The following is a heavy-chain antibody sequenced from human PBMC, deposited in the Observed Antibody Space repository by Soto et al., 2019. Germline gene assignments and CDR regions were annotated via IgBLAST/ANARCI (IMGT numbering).Heavy chain of an antibody. CDR3: ARVTAAYYYDSSGCLGY. CDR2: VYYSGST. V-gene: IGHV4-59*12. Sequence: SETLCLTCTVSGGSINNYYWSWIRQPPGKGLEWIGHVYYSGSTHYNPSLKSRVTMSVDASRNLFSLKLSSVTAEDTAVYYCARVTAAYYYDSSGCLGYWGQGTLVTVSS. CDR1: GGSINNYY. J-gene: IGHJ4*02. D-gene: IGHD3-22*01.